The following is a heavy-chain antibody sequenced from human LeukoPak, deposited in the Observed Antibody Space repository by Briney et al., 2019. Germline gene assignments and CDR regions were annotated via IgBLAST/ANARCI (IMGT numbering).Heavy chain of an antibody. D-gene: IGHD3-3*01. CDR1: GGSISSSTYY. CDR2: IHYSGNT. Sequence: PSETLSLTCTVSGGSISSSTYYWGWIRQPPGKGLEWIGSIHYSGNTYYNPSFKSRVTISVDTSKMQFSLKLSSVTAADTAVYYCARLVPSGYYTAIDYYSDCWGQGTLVTVSS. CDR3: ARLVPSGYYTAIDYYSDC. J-gene: IGHJ4*02. V-gene: IGHV4-39*01.